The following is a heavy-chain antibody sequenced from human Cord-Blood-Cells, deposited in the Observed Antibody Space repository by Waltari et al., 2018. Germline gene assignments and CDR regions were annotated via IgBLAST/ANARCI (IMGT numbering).Heavy chain of an antibody. D-gene: IGHD4-4*01. CDR1: GYSFTRYW. CDR3: ARHSYSNYYCYGMDV. J-gene: IGHJ6*02. Sequence: EVQLVQCGAEVKKPVASLKISCKGSGYSFTRYWIGWVGQMRGKGLEWMGVICPGDSGTRYIPAFRGQVTLHADNALSTPYLQGRCLTASDTAMYYCARHSYSNYYCYGMDVWVQGTTVTVPS. CDR2: ICPGDSGT. V-gene: IGHV5-51*01.